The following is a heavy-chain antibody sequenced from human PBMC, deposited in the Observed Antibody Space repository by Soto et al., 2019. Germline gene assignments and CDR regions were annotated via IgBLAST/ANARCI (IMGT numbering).Heavy chain of an antibody. V-gene: IGHV4-59*01. J-gene: IGHJ5*02. CDR3: ARGKYDPWSGYYPSNWFDP. Sequence: SETLSLTCIVSGDSIGSYHWNWLRQSPGKALEWIGYIYNTGSVRYNPSLNNRVTISVDRSNNRFSLRLHPVTAADTAVYFCARGKYDPWSGYYPSNWFDPWGPGTLVTVSS. CDR2: IYNTGSV. CDR1: GDSIGSYH. D-gene: IGHD3-3*01.